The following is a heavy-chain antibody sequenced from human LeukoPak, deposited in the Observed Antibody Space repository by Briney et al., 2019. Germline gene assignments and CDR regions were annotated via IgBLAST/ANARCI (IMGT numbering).Heavy chain of an antibody. V-gene: IGHV3-23*01. CDR1: GFTFSSYA. J-gene: IGHJ4*02. Sequence: PGGSLRLSCAASGFTFSSYAMSWVRQAPGKGLEWVSAISGSGGSTYYADSVKGRFTISRDNSKDTLYLQMNSLRAEDTAVYYCAKDLLGYCSSTSCVLFDYWGQGTLVTVSS. D-gene: IGHD2-2*01. CDR3: AKDLLGYCSSTSCVLFDY. CDR2: ISGSGGST.